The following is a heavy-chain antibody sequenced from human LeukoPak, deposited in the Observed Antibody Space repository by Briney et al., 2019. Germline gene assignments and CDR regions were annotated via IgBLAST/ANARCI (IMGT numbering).Heavy chain of an antibody. CDR2: IYYSGST. D-gene: IGHD1-1*01. Sequence: KPSETLSLTCTVSGGSISSYYWSWMRQPPGKGLEWIGYIYYSGSTNYNPSLKSRVTKSVDTSKNQFSLKLSSVTAADTAVYYCARKYNWNSKFDYWGQGTLVTVSS. V-gene: IGHV4-59*08. CDR3: ARKYNWNSKFDY. J-gene: IGHJ4*02. CDR1: GGSISSYY.